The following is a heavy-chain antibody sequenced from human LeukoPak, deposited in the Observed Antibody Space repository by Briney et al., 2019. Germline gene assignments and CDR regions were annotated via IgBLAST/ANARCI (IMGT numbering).Heavy chain of an antibody. V-gene: IGHV3-48*04. CDR1: GFTFSGHN. CDR3: ARAMSTFGGVRNYFDS. D-gene: IGHD3-16*01. Sequence: GGSLRLSCAASGFTFSGHNMNWVRQAPGKGLEWISFVSISSGTIYYADSVDGRFRISRDNAKSSLDLEMNSLRAEDTAVYYCARAMSTFGGVRNYFDSWGQGTLVTVSS. J-gene: IGHJ4*02. CDR2: VSISSGTI.